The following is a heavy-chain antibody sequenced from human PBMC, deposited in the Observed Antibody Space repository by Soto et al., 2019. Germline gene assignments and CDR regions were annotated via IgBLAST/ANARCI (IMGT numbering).Heavy chain of an antibody. J-gene: IGHJ4*02. D-gene: IGHD3-22*01. Sequence: VQLVQSGAEVKKPGESLRMSCKSSGYSFTSYWINWVRQMPGKGLEWMGTTDPSDSYSNYSPSFQGHITISADRSINTAYLQWTSLTDSDTAMYYCVRSYYESRVAWYSFDRWGQGTLVTVSS. CDR3: VRSYYESRVAWYSFDR. CDR2: TDPSDSYS. V-gene: IGHV5-10-1*01. CDR1: GYSFTSYW.